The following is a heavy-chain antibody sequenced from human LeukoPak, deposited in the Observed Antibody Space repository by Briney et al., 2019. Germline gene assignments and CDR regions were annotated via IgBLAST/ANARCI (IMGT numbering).Heavy chain of an antibody. Sequence: GGSLRLSCAASGFTFDDYGMSWVRQAPGKGLEWVSGINWNGGSTGYADSVKGRFTISRDNAKNSLYLQMNSLRVEDTALYHCARAWSIPHAFDIWGQGTMVTVSS. V-gene: IGHV3-20*01. D-gene: IGHD2-21*01. CDR2: INWNGGST. J-gene: IGHJ3*02. CDR3: ARAWSIPHAFDI. CDR1: GFTFDDYG.